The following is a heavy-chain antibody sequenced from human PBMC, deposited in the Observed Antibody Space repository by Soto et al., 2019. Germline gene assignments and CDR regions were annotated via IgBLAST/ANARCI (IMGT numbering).Heavy chain of an antibody. J-gene: IGHJ4*02. V-gene: IGHV3-15*01. CDR3: STTLRWEHAGPDY. Sequence: EVQLVESGGGLVKPGGSLRLSCAASGFTFSNAWMSWVRQAPGKGLEWVGRIKSKTDGGTTDYAAPVKGRFTISRDDSKNMLYLQMNSLKTEDTALYYCSTTLRWEHAGPDYWGQGTLVTVSS. D-gene: IGHD1-26*01. CDR1: GFTFSNAW. CDR2: IKSKTDGGTT.